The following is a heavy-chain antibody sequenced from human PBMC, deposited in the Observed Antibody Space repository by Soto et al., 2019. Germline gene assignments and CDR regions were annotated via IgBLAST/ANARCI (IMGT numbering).Heavy chain of an antibody. CDR2: IYYSGST. Sequence: SATLSITCTVSSGSVSSHSYYWSWIRQPPGKGLEWIGYIYYSGSTYYNPSLKSQVTISVDTSKNQFSLKLRSVTAADTAVYYCARTYCSSASCYGLYYFGMDVWGQGTTVTVSS. J-gene: IGHJ6*02. CDR1: SGSVSSHSYY. CDR3: ARTYCSSASCYGLYYFGMDV. V-gene: IGHV4-61*01. D-gene: IGHD2-2*01.